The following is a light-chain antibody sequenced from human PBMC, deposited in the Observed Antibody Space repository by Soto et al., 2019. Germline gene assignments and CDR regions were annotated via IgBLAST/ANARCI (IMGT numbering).Light chain of an antibody. CDR2: GAS. CDR1: QSVSSN. Sequence: EIVMTQSPATLSVSPGERATLSCRASQSVSSNLAWYQQKPGQAPRLLIYGASTRATGIPARFSGSGSGTEFTLTISSLQSEDFAVYYCQRYNNWPFLFTFGPGTKVDIK. V-gene: IGKV3-15*01. CDR3: QRYNNWPFLFT. J-gene: IGKJ3*01.